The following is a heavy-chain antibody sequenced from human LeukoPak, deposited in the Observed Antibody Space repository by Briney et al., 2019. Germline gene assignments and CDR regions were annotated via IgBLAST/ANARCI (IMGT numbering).Heavy chain of an antibody. Sequence: SETLSLTCTVSGGSISSCSYYWGWIRQPPGKGLEWIGSIYYSGNTQYNPSLKSRVTISVDTSKNQFSLKLNSVTAADTDVYYCARRNIAVALDYWGQGTLVTVSS. CDR3: ARRNIAVALDY. D-gene: IGHD6-19*01. J-gene: IGHJ4*02. CDR1: GGSISSCSYY. CDR2: IYYSGNT. V-gene: IGHV4-39*01.